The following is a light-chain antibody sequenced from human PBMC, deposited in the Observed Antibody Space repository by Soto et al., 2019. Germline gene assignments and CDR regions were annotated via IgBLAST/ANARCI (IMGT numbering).Light chain of an antibody. V-gene: IGLV2-14*01. CDR2: EVS. CDR1: SSDVGYSKY. CDR3: RSEPSRSSPFV. Sequence: QSALTQPASVSGSPGQSIAISCIGTSSDVGYSKYVSWYQQHPGKAPKLIIYEVSNRPSGVSDRFSGSKSGSPASLTISGRQGEDEGVYYCRSEPSRSSPFVFGTGTK. J-gene: IGLJ1*01.